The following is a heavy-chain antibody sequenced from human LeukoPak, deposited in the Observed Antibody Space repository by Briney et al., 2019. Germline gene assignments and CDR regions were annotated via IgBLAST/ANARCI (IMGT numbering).Heavy chain of an antibody. CDR3: AREYCTTNNCYNWGLGY. V-gene: IGHV3-64*02. Sequence: GRSLRLSCAASGFSFNTYTMRWVRQAPGKGLEYVSGIASNGGTKYYADSVKGRFTISRDNFKNTVYLQMDSLRTEDMAVCYCAREYCTTNNCYNWGLGYWGQGTLVTVSS. CDR2: IASNGGTK. J-gene: IGHJ4*02. CDR1: GFSFNTYT. D-gene: IGHD2-2*02.